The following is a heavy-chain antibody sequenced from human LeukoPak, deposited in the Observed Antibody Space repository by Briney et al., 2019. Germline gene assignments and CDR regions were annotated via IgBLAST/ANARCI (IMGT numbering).Heavy chain of an antibody. CDR2: INYSGSA. J-gene: IGHJ4*02. CDR3: ARAYYGDFFDY. Sequence: PSETLSLTCNVSGGAISNYYWSWIRRPPGKGLEWIGYINYSGSAFYNPSVKSRVTISVDTSKNQFSLKLNSVTAADTAVYYCARAYYGDFFDYWGQGTLATVSS. V-gene: IGHV4-59*08. CDR1: GGAISNYY. D-gene: IGHD4-17*01.